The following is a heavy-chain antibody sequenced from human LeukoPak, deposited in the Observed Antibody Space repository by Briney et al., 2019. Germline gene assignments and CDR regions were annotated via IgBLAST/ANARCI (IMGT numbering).Heavy chain of an antibody. V-gene: IGHV3-48*04. Sequence: PGGSLRLSCAASGFTFSSYSMNWVRQAPGKGLEWVSYISSSSSTIYYADSVKGRFTISRDNAKNSLYLQMNSLRAEDTAVYYCARGREELWFGESIPSWGQGTLVTVSS. J-gene: IGHJ4*02. CDR1: GFTFSSYS. CDR3: ARGREELWFGESIPS. CDR2: ISSSSSTI. D-gene: IGHD3-10*01.